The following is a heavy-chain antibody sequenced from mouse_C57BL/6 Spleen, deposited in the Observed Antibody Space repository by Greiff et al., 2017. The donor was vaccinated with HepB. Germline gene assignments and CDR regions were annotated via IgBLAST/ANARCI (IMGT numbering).Heavy chain of an antibody. J-gene: IGHJ2*01. CDR3: ARDGSFYFDY. CDR1: GYTFTSYW. Sequence: QVQLQQPGAELVRPGTSVKLSSKASGYTFTSYWMHGVKRRPGQGLEWIGVIDPSDSYTNYNQKCKGKATLTVDTSSSAAYMQLSSLTSEDSAVYYCARDGSFYFDYWGQGTTLTVSS. D-gene: IGHD2-3*01. CDR2: IDPSDSYT. V-gene: IGHV1-59*01.